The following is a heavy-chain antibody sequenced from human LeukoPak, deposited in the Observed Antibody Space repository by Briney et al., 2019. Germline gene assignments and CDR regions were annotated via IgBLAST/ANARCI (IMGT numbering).Heavy chain of an antibody. D-gene: IGHD3-3*01. CDR2: INHSGST. CDR3: ARHRYYDFWSGYSNFDY. CDR1: GGSFSGYY. Sequence: SETLSLTCAVYGGSFSGYYWSWIRQPPGKGLEWIGEINHSGSTNYNPSLKSRVTISVDTSKNQFSLKLSSVTAADTAVYYCARHRYYDFWSGYSNFDYWGQGTLVTVSS. V-gene: IGHV4-34*01. J-gene: IGHJ4*02.